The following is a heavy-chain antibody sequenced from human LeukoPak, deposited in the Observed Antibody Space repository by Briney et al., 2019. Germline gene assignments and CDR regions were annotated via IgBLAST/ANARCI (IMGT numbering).Heavy chain of an antibody. J-gene: IGHJ6*03. V-gene: IGHV3-21*01. D-gene: IGHD2-15*01. CDR2: ISSSSSYI. Sequence: GGSLRLSCAASGFTFSSYSMNWVRQAPGKGLEWVSSISSSSSYIYYADSVKGRFTISRDNAKNSLYLQMNSLRAEDTAVYYCARGMVSGNYYYYMDVWGKGTTVTVSS. CDR1: GFTFSSYS. CDR3: ARGMVSGNYYYYMDV.